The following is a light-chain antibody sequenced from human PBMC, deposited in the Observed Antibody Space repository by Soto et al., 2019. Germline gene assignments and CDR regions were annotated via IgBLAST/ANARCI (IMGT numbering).Light chain of an antibody. Sequence: EIVMTHSPGTLSVSPGERATLSCRASQNVISNLAWYQQRPGQAPRLLIYSASTRATGIPARFSGSGSGTEFTLTISSLQSGDAAVHYCQQYYEWPRGTFGQGTKVEIK. CDR2: SAS. J-gene: IGKJ1*01. V-gene: IGKV3-15*01. CDR3: QQYYEWPRGT. CDR1: QNVISN.